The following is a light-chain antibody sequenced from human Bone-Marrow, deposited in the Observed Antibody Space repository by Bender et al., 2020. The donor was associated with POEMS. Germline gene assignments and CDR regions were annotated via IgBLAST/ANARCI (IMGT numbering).Light chain of an antibody. CDR3: CSYAGSYSFYV. Sequence: QSVLTQPPSASGTPGQRVTISCSGSNSNIGTNAVNWYQQFPGTAPKLLIYSDNQRPSGVPDRFYAFKSGPSASLAISGLQSEDEADYYCCSYAGSYSFYVFGTVTKVTGL. J-gene: IGLJ1*01. V-gene: IGLV1-44*01. CDR1: NSNIGTNA. CDR2: SDN.